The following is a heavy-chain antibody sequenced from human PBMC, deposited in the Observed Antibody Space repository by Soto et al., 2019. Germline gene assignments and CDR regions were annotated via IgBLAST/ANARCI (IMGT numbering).Heavy chain of an antibody. CDR1: GYTFTSYG. D-gene: IGHD5-12*01. J-gene: IGHJ4*02. CDR2: ISAYNGNT. Sequence: GASVKVSCKASGYTFTSYGISWVRQAPGQGLEWMGWISAYNGNTNYAQKLQGRVTMTTDTSTSTAYMELRSLRSDDTAVYYCARSHALVATYYFDYWGQGTLVTVSS. V-gene: IGHV1-18*01. CDR3: ARSHALVATYYFDY.